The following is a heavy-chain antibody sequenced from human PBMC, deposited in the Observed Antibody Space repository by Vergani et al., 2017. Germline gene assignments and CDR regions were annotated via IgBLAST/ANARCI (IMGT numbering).Heavy chain of an antibody. D-gene: IGHD1-1*01. CDR3: ARWGNEKRLDS. J-gene: IGHJ5*01. CDR1: GFTFSNYW. V-gene: IGHV3-7*01. Sequence: EVQLVESGGGLAPPGGSLRLSCAASGFTFSNYWMSWVRQAPGKGLEWLANIKQDGSEQYYVDSVKGRFTIFRDNAEKSVYLQMNSLRVEDTAVYYCARWGNEKRLDSWGQGTLVTVSS. CDR2: IKQDGSEQ.